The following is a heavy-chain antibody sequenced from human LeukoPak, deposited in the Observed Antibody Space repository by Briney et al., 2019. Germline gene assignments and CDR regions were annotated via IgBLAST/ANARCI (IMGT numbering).Heavy chain of an antibody. Sequence: SQTLSLTCALSGDSVSSNSAAWNWTRQSPSRGLEWRGRTYYRSKWYNEYAVSVKGRITINPDTSKNQFSLQLNSVTPEDTAVYYCARGRNWSFDYWGQGTQVTVSS. CDR2: TYYRSKWYN. D-gene: IGHD1-1*01. CDR1: GDSVSSNSAA. J-gene: IGHJ4*02. CDR3: ARGRNWSFDY. V-gene: IGHV6-1*01.